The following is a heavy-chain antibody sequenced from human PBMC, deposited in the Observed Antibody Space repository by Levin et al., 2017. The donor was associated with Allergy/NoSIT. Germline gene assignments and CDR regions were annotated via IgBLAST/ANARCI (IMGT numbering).Heavy chain of an antibody. D-gene: IGHD2-2*01. J-gene: IGHJ4*02. CDR1: GFTFSSYG. V-gene: IGHV3-30*18. CDR2: ISYDGSNK. CDR3: ANFDCSSTSCSNGPNDY. Sequence: GESLKISCAASGFTFSSYGMHWVRQAPGKGLEWVAVISYDGSNKYYADSVKGRFTISRDNSKNTLYLQMNSLRAEDTAVYYCANFDCSSTSCSNGPNDYWGQGTLVTVSS.